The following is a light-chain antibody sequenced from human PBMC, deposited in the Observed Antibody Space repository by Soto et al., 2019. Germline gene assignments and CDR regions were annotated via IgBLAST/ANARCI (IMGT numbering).Light chain of an antibody. CDR3: QHYHNLPPFT. J-gene: IGKJ3*01. CDR2: GAS. Sequence: DIQMTQSPSSLSASVGGRVNITCQASQDIRTSLSWFQQKPGRAPKLLIYGASNLETGVPSRFRGSGSGTDFTFTISSLQPEDIATYYCQHYHNLPPFTFGPGTKVDIQ. V-gene: IGKV1-33*01. CDR1: QDIRTS.